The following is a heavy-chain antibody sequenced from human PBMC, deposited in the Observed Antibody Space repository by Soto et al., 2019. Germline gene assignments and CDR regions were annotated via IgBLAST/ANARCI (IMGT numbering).Heavy chain of an antibody. V-gene: IGHV4-59*01. CDR1: GGSISTYY. CDR2: IHYSGTT. Sequence: SETLSLTCTVSGGSISTYYCSWVRQPPGKGLEWIGYIHYSGTTKYSPSLESRVTISVDTSKNQFSLKLSSVTAADTAVYYCARDLADGYSPHYYFDYWGQGTQVT. J-gene: IGHJ4*02. D-gene: IGHD5-18*01. CDR3: ARDLADGYSPHYYFDY.